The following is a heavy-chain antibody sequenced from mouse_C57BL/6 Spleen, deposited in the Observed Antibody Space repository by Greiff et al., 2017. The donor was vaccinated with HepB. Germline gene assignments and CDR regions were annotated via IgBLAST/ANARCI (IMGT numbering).Heavy chain of an antibody. CDR2: ISYDGSN. V-gene: IGHV3-6*01. CDR3: ARDERDYDWFAY. CDR1: GYSITSGYY. J-gene: IGHJ3*01. Sequence: EVQLVESGPGLVKPSQSLSLTCSVTGYSITSGYYWNWIRQFPGNKLEWMGYISYDGSNNYNPSLKNRISITRDTSKNQFFLKLNSVTTEDTATYYCARDERDYDWFAYWGQGTLVTVSA. D-gene: IGHD2-4*01.